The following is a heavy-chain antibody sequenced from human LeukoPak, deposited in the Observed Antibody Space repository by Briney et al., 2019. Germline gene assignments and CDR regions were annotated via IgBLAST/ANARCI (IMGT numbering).Heavy chain of an antibody. CDR1: GYSISSGYY. V-gene: IGHV4-38-2*02. CDR3: ARIIEGESYEAY. D-gene: IGHD1-26*01. CDR2: IYYSGST. Sequence: PSETLSLTCTVSGYSISSGYYWGWIRQPPGKGLEWIGSIYYSGSTYYNPSLKSRVTISVDTSKSQFSLKLSSVTAADTAVYYCARIIEGESYEAYWGQGALVTVSS. J-gene: IGHJ4*02.